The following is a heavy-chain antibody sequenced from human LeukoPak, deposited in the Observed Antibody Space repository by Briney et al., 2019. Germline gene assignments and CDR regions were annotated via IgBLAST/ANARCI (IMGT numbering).Heavy chain of an antibody. CDR1: GFTFSDSG. D-gene: IGHD2-21*01. CDR2: IRSKANSYAT. V-gene: IGHV3-73*01. J-gene: IGHJ4*02. CDR3: TRYGDYPFDY. Sequence: PGGSLRLSCAASGFTFSDSGMHWVRQASGKGLEWVGRIRSKANSYATAYAASVKGRFTIPRDDSKNTAYLQMNSLKTEDTAVYYCTRYGDYPFDYWGQGTLVTVSS.